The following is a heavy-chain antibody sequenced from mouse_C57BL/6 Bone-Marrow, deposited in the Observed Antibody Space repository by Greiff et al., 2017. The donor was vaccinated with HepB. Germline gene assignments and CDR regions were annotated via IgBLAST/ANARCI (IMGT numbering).Heavy chain of an antibody. CDR3: TRKESDYAHWYAMDY. D-gene: IGHD2-4*01. J-gene: IGHJ4*01. CDR1: GYTFTDYE. V-gene: IGHV1-15*01. Sequence: QVQLQQSGAELVRPGASVTLSCKASGYTFTDYEMHWVKQTPVHGLEWIGAIDPETGGTAYNQKFKGKAILTADKSSSTAYMELRSLTSEDSAVYYCTRKESDYAHWYAMDYWGQGTSVTVSS. CDR2: IDPETGGT.